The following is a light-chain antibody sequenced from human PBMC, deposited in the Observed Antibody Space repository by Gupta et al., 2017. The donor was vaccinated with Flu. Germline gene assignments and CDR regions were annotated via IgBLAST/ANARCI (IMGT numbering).Light chain of an antibody. V-gene: IGLV10-54*04. CDR3: SACDTSRSGHV. J-gene: IGLJ3*02. CDR1: SNHVGNEG. CDR2: KNN. Sequence: TVTLTCTGNSNHVGNEGAVWLQQHQAHPPNLLKYKNNNRHSGVAERFSASTYGSTAALTITGLQTEEEADYYCSACDTSRSGHVFGGGTKLTVL.